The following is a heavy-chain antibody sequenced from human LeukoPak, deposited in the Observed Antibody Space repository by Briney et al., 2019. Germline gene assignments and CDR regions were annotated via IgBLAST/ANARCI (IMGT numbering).Heavy chain of an antibody. V-gene: IGHV4-39*07. Sequence: SETLSLTCTVSGGSISSSSYYWSWIRQPPGKGLEWIGEINHSGSTNYNPSLKSRVTISVDTSKNQFSLKLSSVTAADTAVYYCARLRKQWLVKTLGAFDIWGQGTMVTVSS. J-gene: IGHJ3*02. CDR3: ARLRKQWLVKTLGAFDI. CDR2: INHSGST. D-gene: IGHD6-19*01. CDR1: GGSISSSSYY.